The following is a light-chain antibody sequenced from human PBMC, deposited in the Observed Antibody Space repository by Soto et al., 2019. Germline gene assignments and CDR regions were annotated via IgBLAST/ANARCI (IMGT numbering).Light chain of an antibody. CDR3: SSYAGSNNWV. J-gene: IGLJ3*02. V-gene: IGLV2-8*01. CDR1: SSDVGRYKY. CDR2: EVN. Sequence: QSALTQPPSASGSPGQSVTISCTGTSSDVGRYKYVSWYQQHPGKAPKLTIYEVNKRPSGVPDRFSGSKSGNTASLTVSGLQAEDEADYYCSSYAGSNNWVFGGGTKLTVL.